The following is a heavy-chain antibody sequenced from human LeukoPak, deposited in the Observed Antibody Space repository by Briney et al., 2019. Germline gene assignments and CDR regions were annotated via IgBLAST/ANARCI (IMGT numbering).Heavy chain of an antibody. V-gene: IGHV3-21*03. J-gene: IGHJ4*02. CDR2: INTSSSYM. Sequence: GGSLRLSCAASGFTFSAYNMNWVRRTPGKGLEWVSSINTSSSYMFYAYSGRGGFTISRDNAEHSLYLHMNSLRDEDTAVYYCARDLYRTVVVPHYFDYWGQGTLVTVSS. CDR1: GFTFSAYN. CDR3: ARDLYRTVVVPHYFDY. D-gene: IGHD3-22*01.